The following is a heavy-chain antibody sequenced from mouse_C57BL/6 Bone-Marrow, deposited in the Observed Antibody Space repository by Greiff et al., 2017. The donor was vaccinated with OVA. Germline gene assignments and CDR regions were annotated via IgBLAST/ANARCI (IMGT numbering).Heavy chain of an antibody. Sequence: EVMLVESGGGLVQPGGSLKLSCAASGFTFSDYYMYWVRQTPEKRLEWVAYISNGGGSTYYPDTVKGRFTISRDNAKNTLYLQMSRLKSEDTAMYYCARRNTTVVAPHWYFDVWGTGTTVTVSS. CDR3: ARRNTTVVAPHWYFDV. D-gene: IGHD1-1*01. CDR1: GFTFSDYY. CDR2: ISNGGGST. V-gene: IGHV5-12*01. J-gene: IGHJ1*03.